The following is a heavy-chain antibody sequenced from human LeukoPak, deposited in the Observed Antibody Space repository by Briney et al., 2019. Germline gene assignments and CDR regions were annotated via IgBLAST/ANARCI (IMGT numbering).Heavy chain of an antibody. V-gene: IGHV3-23*01. CDR2: ISNNGGYT. D-gene: IGHD3-10*01. CDR1: GFTFSSYA. CDR3: AKGHYYGSGSLDY. Sequence: QSGGSPRLSCAASGFTFSSYAMSWVRQAPGKGLEWVSAISNNGGYTYYADSVQGRFTISRDNSKSTLCLQMNSLRAEDTAVYYCAKGHYYGSGSLDYWGQGTLVTVSS. J-gene: IGHJ4*02.